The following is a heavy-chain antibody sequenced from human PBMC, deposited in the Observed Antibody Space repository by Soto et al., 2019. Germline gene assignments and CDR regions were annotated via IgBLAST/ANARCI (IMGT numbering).Heavy chain of an antibody. CDR3: ARDGGTSVAGTGGPIYYYYCCMHV. CDR1: GDSVSSNSAA. Sequence: SQTLSLTCAISGDSVSSNSAAWNWNRQSPSRGLEWLGRTYYRSKWYNDYAVSVKSRITINPDTSKNQFTRQLNSVTPEDTAVDYCARDGGTSVAGTGGPIYYYYCCMHVWGQGTTVTVSS. V-gene: IGHV6-1*01. CDR2: TYYRSKWYN. D-gene: IGHD6-19*01. J-gene: IGHJ6*02.